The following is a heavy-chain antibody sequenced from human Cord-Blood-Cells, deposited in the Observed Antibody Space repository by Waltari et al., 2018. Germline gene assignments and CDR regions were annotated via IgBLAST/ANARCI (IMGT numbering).Heavy chain of an antibody. V-gene: IGHV3-23*01. J-gene: IGHJ6*02. D-gene: IGHD4-17*01. CDR1: GFTFSSYA. CDR2: ISGSGGRT. CDR3: AKDLDDYGDYYYYGMDV. Sequence: EVQLLESGGGLVQPGGSLRLSCAASGFTFSSYAMSWVSPATGKGLEWVSAISGSGGRTYYEDSRKGRFTISRENSKNTLYLQMNNLRADDTAVYYCAKDLDDYGDYYYYGMDVWGQGTTVTVSS.